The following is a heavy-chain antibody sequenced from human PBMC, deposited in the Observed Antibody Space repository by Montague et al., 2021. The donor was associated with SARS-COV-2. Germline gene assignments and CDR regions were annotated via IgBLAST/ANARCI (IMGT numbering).Heavy chain of an antibody. CDR2: VYYSGNT. D-gene: IGHD5-18*01. CDR1: GGPISGSSGC. CDR3: ARREYSYGWGD. Sequence: SETLSLTCTVTGGPISGSSGCWVWIRQSPGKGLEWIASVYYSGNTYYXPSLKSRLTMSADTSKNQFSLKLKSLTAADTALYYCARREYSYGWGDWGQGTLVTVSS. V-gene: IGHV4-39*01. J-gene: IGHJ4*02.